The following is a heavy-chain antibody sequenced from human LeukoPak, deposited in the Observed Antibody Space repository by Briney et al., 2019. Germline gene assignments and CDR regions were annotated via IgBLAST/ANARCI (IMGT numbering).Heavy chain of an antibody. CDR3: ARVVTGDSSAFDI. CDR2: IFHSGST. V-gene: IGHV4-38-2*02. Sequence: SETLSLTCTVSGYSISSGYYWGWIRQPPGKGLEWIGSIFHSGSTYYNPSLKSRVTISVDTSKNQFSLKLSSVTAADTAVYYCARVVTGDSSAFDIWGQGTMVTVSS. D-gene: IGHD7-27*01. CDR1: GYSISSGYY. J-gene: IGHJ3*02.